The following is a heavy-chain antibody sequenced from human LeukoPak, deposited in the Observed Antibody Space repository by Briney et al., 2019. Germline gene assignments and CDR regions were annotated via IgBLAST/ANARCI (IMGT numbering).Heavy chain of an antibody. CDR1: GYTFTSNG. J-gene: IGHJ4*02. CDR3: ARLHLGELSSGFDY. CDR2: ISAYNGNT. V-gene: IGHV1-18*01. D-gene: IGHD3-16*02. Sequence: ASVKVSCKASGYTFTSNGISWVRQAPGQGLEWMGWISAYNGNTNYEQKLQGRVTMTTDTSTTTAYIDLRSLRSDDTAVYYCARLHLGELSSGFDYWGQGALVTVSS.